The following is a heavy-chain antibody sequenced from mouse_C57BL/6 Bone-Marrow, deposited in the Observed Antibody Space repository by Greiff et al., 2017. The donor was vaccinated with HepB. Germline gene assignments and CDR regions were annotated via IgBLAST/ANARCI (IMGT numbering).Heavy chain of an antibody. D-gene: IGHD2-1*01. Sequence: EVKLMESGGDLVKPGGSLKLSCAASGFTFSSYGMSWVRQTPDKRLEWVATISSGGSYTYYPDSVKGRFTISRDNAKNTLYLQMSSLKSEDTAMYYCASPHYYGTYFYAMDYWGQGTSVTVSS. J-gene: IGHJ4*01. CDR1: GFTFSSYG. CDR2: ISSGGSYT. V-gene: IGHV5-6*01. CDR3: ASPHYYGTYFYAMDY.